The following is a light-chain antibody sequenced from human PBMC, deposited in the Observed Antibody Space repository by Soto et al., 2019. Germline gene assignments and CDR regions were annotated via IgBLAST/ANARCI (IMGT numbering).Light chain of an antibody. V-gene: IGKV1-39*01. CDR3: QQSYSTHRT. CDR2: AAS. CDR1: QSISSY. Sequence: DSQMTPSPSSLSASVGDRVTITCRASQSISSYLNWYQQKPGKAPKLLIYAASSLQSGVPSRFSGSGSGTDFTLTISSLQPEDFATYYCQQSYSTHRTFGQGTKVEIK. J-gene: IGKJ1*01.